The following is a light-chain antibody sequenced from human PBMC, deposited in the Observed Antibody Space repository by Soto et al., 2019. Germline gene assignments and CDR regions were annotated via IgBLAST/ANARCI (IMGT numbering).Light chain of an antibody. J-gene: IGLJ1*01. CDR1: SSDVGGYNF. CDR3: SSYTSTSTGV. CDR2: DVS. V-gene: IGLV2-14*03. Sequence: QSVLTQPASVSGSPGQSITISCTGTSSDVGGYNFVSWYQHPPGKAPKLIIYDVSDRPSGVSNRFSGSKSGNTASLTISGRQAEDEADYYCSSYTSTSTGVFGTGTKVTVL.